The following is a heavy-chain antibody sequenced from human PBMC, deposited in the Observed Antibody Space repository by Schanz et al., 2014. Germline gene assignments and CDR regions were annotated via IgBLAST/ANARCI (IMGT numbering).Heavy chain of an antibody. D-gene: IGHD6-13*01. CDR3: ARSGSSNWYFFDY. CDR1: RIIFGTYS. Sequence: EVQLVESGGGLVKPGGSLRLSCTASRIIFGTYSMNWIRQTPKGLEWVSSINSRSNFIYYADSVKGRFTISRDNAKNSLYLQMNSLRAEDTAVYYCARSGSSNWYFFDYWGQGTLVTVSS. CDR2: INSRSNFI. J-gene: IGHJ4*02. V-gene: IGHV3-21*01.